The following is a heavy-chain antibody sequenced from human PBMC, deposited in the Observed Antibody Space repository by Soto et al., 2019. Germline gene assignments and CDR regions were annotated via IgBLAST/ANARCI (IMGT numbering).Heavy chain of an antibody. CDR2: IKHDGSEK. Sequence: PGGSLRLSCAASGFTFSCCWMTWVRQAPGKGLEWVANIKHDGSEKYYVDSVKGRFTISRDDAKKSLSLQMNSLRAEDTAVYYCARGRGLDVWGQGTTVTV. CDR3: ARGRGLDV. J-gene: IGHJ6*02. CDR1: GFTFSCCW. V-gene: IGHV3-7*03.